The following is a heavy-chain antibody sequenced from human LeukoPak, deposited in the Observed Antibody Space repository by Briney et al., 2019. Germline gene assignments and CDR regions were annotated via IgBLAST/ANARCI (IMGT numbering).Heavy chain of an antibody. CDR3: TRMTTGHDY. CDR1: APSLNDYY. Sequence: SETLSLTCAVSAPSLNDYYWSWVRQTPGKGLEWIGEINHSGYTNDSPSLKSRVTISIDTSRKQFSLNLRSVTVADTGIYYCTRMTTGHDYWGQGTLVTVSS. CDR2: INHSGYT. J-gene: IGHJ4*02. V-gene: IGHV4-34*01. D-gene: IGHD4-17*01.